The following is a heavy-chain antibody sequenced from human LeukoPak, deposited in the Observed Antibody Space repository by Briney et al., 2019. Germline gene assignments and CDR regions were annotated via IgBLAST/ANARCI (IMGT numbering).Heavy chain of an antibody. V-gene: IGHV3-7*03. CDR3: AGPLLTDVYFYGY. J-gene: IGHJ4*02. D-gene: IGHD3-3*01. Sequence: GGSLRLSCAASGFNFSSYWMSWVRQAPGKGLEWVANIKADGSEKYYVDSVKGRFIISRDNANNSLYLQMNNLRAEDTAVYYCAGPLLTDVYFYGYWGQGILVTVSS. CDR1: GFNFSSYW. CDR2: IKADGSEK.